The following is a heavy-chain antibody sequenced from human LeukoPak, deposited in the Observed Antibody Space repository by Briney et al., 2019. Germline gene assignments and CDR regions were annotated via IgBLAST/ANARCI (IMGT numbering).Heavy chain of an antibody. Sequence: GGSLRLSCTASGYRFSDHGIHWVRQAPGKGLEWVAVISYDGSNKYYADSVKGRFTISRDNSKNTLYLQMNSLRAEDTAVYYCANGDTAILHWGRGTLVTVSS. CDR1: GYRFSDHG. D-gene: IGHD5-18*01. CDR3: ANGDTAILH. J-gene: IGHJ4*02. V-gene: IGHV3-30*18. CDR2: ISYDGSNK.